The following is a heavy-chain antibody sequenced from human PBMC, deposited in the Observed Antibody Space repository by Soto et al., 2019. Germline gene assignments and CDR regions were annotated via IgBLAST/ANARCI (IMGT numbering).Heavy chain of an antibody. Sequence: GGSLRLSCAASGFTFSSYSMNWVRQAPGKGLEWVSSISSSSSYIYYADSVKGRFTISRDNAKNSLYLQMNSLRAEDTAVYYCARDLLQSATYYYYYGMDVWGQGTMVTVSS. CDR1: GFTFSSYS. J-gene: IGHJ6*02. CDR2: ISSSSSYI. V-gene: IGHV3-21*01. D-gene: IGHD4-4*01. CDR3: ARDLLQSATYYYYYGMDV.